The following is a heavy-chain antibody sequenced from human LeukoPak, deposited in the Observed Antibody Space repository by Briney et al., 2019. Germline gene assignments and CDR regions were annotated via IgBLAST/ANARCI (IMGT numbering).Heavy chain of an antibody. CDR2: IYYGGST. CDR3: ARDLTFYYGSAYDAFDI. CDR1: GGSISSYY. J-gene: IGHJ3*02. Sequence: SETLSLTCTVSGGSISSYYWSWIRQPPGKGLEWIGYIYYGGSTNYNPSLKSRVTISVDTSKNQFSLKLSSVTAADTAVYYCARDLTFYYGSAYDAFDIWGQGTMVTVSS. D-gene: IGHD3-10*01. V-gene: IGHV4-59*01.